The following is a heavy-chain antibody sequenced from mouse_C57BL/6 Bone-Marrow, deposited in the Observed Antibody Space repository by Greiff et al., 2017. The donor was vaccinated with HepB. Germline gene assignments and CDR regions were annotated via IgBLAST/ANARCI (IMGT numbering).Heavy chain of an antibody. D-gene: IGHD2-1*01. CDR3: ASLIYYGNLGFAY. CDR2: IHPSTGGT. V-gene: IGHV1-53*01. J-gene: IGHJ3*01. Sequence: QVQLKQPGPELVKPGASVKLSCKASGYTFTSYWMHWVKQRPGQGLEWIGNIHPSTGGTNSHEKFKSKATLTVDESSSTAYMQLSSLTSEDSAVYDCASLIYYGNLGFAYWGQGTLVTVAA. CDR1: GYTFTSYW.